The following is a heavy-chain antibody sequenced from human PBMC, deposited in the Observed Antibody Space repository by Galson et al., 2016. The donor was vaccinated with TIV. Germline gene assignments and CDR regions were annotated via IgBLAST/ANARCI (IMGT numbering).Heavy chain of an antibody. V-gene: IGHV2-70*11. Sequence: PALVKPTQTLTVTCTFSGFSLSTSGMSVTWIRQPPGKALEWLVRIDWDDDKYYSTSLKTRLTISKDTSKNQVVLTMTNMDPVDTATYYCARGTPGAAGGLGFWGQGTLVTVSS. CDR1: GFSLSTSGMS. CDR3: ARGTPGAAGGLGF. D-gene: IGHD6-13*01. J-gene: IGHJ4*02. CDR2: IDWDDDK.